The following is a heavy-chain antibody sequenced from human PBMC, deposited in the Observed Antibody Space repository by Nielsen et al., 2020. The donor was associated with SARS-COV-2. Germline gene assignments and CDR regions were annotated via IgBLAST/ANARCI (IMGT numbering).Heavy chain of an antibody. J-gene: IGHJ4*02. Sequence: WIRQPPGKGLEWVGFIRSKAYGGTTEYAASVKGRFTISRDDSKSIAYLQMNSLKTEDTAVYYCTGGPYYYDSSGYPAIFIFDYWGRGTLVTVSS. V-gene: IGHV3-49*02. D-gene: IGHD3-22*01. CDR2: IRSKAYGGTT. CDR3: TGGPYYYDSSGYPAIFIFDY.